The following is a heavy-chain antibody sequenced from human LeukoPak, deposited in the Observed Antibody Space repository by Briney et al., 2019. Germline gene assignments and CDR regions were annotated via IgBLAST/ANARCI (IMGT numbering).Heavy chain of an antibody. J-gene: IGHJ3*02. CDR3: ASSLIRFGELLYPDAFDI. CDR1: GGSISSGGYY. D-gene: IGHD3-10*01. V-gene: IGHV4-31*03. CDR2: IYYSGST. Sequence: SETLSLTCTVSGGSISSGGYYWSWIRQHPGKGLEWIGYIYYSGSTYYNPSLKSRVTISVDTSKNQFSLKLSSVTAADTAVYYCASSLIRFGELLYPDAFDIWDQGTMVTVSS.